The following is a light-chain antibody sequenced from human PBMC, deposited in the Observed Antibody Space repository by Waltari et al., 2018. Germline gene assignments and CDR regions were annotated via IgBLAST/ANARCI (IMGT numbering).Light chain of an antibody. J-gene: IGKJ4*01. CDR3: QQYLRAPLT. Sequence: DIVMTQSPESLTMSLGERATINCKSSQSLLDRTNNKNNLAWYQKKPGQPPRLLIYWAYTRDSGIPDRFSGSGSGTDFTLTVTNLQAEDVGIYYCQQYLRAPLTFGGGTTVEI. V-gene: IGKV4-1*01. CDR2: WAY. CDR1: QSLLDRTNNKNN.